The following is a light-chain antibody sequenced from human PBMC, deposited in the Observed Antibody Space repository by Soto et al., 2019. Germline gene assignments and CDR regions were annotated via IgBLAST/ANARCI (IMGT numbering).Light chain of an antibody. V-gene: IGLV2-14*01. CDR2: DVS. Sequence: SVLTQPASGSGSPGQSIAISCTGTSSDIGGYKYVSWYQQHPGKAPKLMIYDVSNRPSGVSNRFSGSKSGNTATLTISGLQGEDEAEYYCSSYTGGSTYVFGTGTKVTVL. CDR3: SSYTGGSTYV. CDR1: SSDIGGYKY. J-gene: IGLJ1*01.